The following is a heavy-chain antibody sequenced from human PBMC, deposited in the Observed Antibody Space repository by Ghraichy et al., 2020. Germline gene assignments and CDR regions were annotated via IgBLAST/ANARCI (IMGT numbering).Heavy chain of an antibody. CDR2: IYYSGST. CDR3: ARVKGYDYIWGSFYYDY. CDR1: GGSLRNYY. Sequence: SETLSLTCTVSGGSLRNYYWSWIRQPPGKGLEWIGYIYYSGSTNYNPSLESRVTMSVDTPKNLFSLTLRSVTAADAAMYYCARVKGYDYIWGSFYYDYWGLGTLVTVSS. D-gene: IGHD3-16*01. J-gene: IGHJ4*02. V-gene: IGHV4-59*01.